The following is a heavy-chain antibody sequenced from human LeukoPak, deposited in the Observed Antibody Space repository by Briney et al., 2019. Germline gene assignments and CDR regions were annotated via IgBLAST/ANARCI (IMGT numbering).Heavy chain of an antibody. Sequence: GGSLRLSCAASGFTFSSYWMSWVRQAPGKGLEWVANIKQDGSEKYYVDSVKGRFTISRDNDKNSLYLQMNSLRAEDTAVYYCARHPKHTMVRGAPFPFDYWGQGTLVTVSS. CDR2: IKQDGSEK. D-gene: IGHD3-10*01. J-gene: IGHJ4*02. V-gene: IGHV3-7*01. CDR3: ARHPKHTMVRGAPFPFDY. CDR1: GFTFSSYW.